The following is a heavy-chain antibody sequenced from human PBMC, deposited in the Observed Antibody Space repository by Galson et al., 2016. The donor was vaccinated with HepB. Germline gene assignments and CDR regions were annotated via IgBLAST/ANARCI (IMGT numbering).Heavy chain of an antibody. CDR2: IKEDASKA. J-gene: IGHJ4*02. CDR1: GFTFSRFW. V-gene: IGHV3-7*03. Sequence: SLRLSCAASGFTFSRFWMNWVRQAPGKGLEWVASIKEDASKAFYADSVKGRFTVSRDNSKNTVWLQMNSLRTEDTAVYYCAGYGGNSVWGQGTLVTVSS. D-gene: IGHD4-23*01. CDR3: AGYGGNSV.